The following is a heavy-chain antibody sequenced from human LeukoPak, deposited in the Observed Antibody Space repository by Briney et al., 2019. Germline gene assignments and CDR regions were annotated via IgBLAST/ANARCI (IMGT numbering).Heavy chain of an antibody. Sequence: ASVKVSCKASGYTFTGYYMHWVRQAPGQGLEWMGWINPNSGGTNYAQKFQGRVTMTRDTSISTAYMELSRLRSDDTAVYYCARDRGSSGWTYYFDYWGQGTLVTVSS. V-gene: IGHV1-2*02. J-gene: IGHJ4*02. CDR2: INPNSGGT. CDR3: ARDRGSSGWTYYFDY. CDR1: GYTFTGYY. D-gene: IGHD6-19*01.